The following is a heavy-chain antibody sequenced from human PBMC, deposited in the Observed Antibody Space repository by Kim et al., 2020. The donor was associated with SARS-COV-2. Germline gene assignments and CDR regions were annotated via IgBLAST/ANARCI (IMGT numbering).Heavy chain of an antibody. Sequence: SETLSLSCAVYGESFVGYYWGWIRQPPGEGLEWIGEINHSGSTIYNPSLKSRVIISVDSSKNQFSLKMASVTAADTAVYYCARVAFLAGRRRESDYWGQG. CDR1: GESFVGYY. V-gene: IGHV4-34*01. D-gene: IGHD3-3*01. CDR2: INHSGST. CDR3: ARVAFLAGRRRESDY. J-gene: IGHJ4*02.